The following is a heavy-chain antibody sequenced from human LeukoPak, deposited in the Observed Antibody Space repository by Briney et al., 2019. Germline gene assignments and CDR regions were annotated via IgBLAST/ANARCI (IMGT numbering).Heavy chain of an antibody. CDR3: AKTSWIQLWLEYDY. CDR1: GFTFSSYA. CDR2: ISGSGGST. V-gene: IGHV3-23*01. D-gene: IGHD5-18*01. Sequence: PGGSLRLSCAASGFTFSSYAMSWVRQAPGKGLEWVSAISGSGGSTYYADSVKGRFTISRDNSKNTLYLQMNSLRAEDTAVYYCAKTSWIQLWLEYDYWGQGTLVTVSS. J-gene: IGHJ4*02.